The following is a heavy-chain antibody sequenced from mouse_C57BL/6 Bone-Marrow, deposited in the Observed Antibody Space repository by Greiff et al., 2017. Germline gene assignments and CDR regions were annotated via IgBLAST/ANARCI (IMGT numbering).Heavy chain of an antibody. Sequence: QVQLQQSGAELVRPGASVTLSCKASGYTFTDYEMHWVKQTPVHGLEWIGAIDPETGGTAYNQKFKGKAILTADKSSSTAYMELRSLTSEDSAVFYCTRTLAYYSNYLAWFAYWGQETLVTVSA. CDR1: GYTFTDYE. CDR2: IDPETGGT. V-gene: IGHV1-15*01. J-gene: IGHJ3*01. CDR3: TRTLAYYSNYLAWFAY. D-gene: IGHD2-5*01.